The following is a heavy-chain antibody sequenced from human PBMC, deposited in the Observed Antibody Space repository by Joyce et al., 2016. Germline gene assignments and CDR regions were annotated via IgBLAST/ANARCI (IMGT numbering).Heavy chain of an antibody. Sequence: QVQLQESGPGLVKPSETLSLTCAVSGYSIRNGYYWAWIRQPPGKGREWIASIYHNGNTPNNPSLQSRGTMSVDTSKNQFSLKLSAVTAADTAVYYCVRHRTAPPYDYYGMDVWGQGTTVTVYS. CDR1: GYSIRNGYY. J-gene: IGHJ6*02. CDR2: IYHNGNT. CDR3: VRHRTAPPYDYYGMDV. D-gene: IGHD1-14*01. V-gene: IGHV4-38-2*01.